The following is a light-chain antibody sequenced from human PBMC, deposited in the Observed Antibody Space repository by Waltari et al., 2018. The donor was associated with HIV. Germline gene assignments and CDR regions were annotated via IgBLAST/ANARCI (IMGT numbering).Light chain of an antibody. J-gene: IGLJ3*02. V-gene: IGLV3-25*03. CDR2: KDT. Sequence: SYELTQPPSVSVSPGQTARITCSGDALPKQYAYWYHQKPGQAPVLVIYKDTERPSGIPERFSGSSSGTTVTLTISGVQAEDEADYYCQSADSSGTWVFGAGTKLTVL. CDR1: ALPKQY. CDR3: QSADSSGTWV.